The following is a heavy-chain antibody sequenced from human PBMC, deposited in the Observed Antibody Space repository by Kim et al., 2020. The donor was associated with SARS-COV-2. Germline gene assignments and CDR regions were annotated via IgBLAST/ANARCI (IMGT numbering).Heavy chain of an antibody. CDR2: ISYDGSNK. J-gene: IGHJ2*01. CDR1: GFTFSSYA. Sequence: GGSLRLSCAASGFTFSSYAMHWVRQAPGKGLEWVAVISYDGSNKYYADSVKGRFTISRDNSKNTLYLQMNSLRAEDTAVYYCARDNGYCGGDCYYYWYFDLWGRGTLVTVSS. V-gene: IGHV3-30*04. CDR3: ARDNGYCGGDCYYYWYFDL. D-gene: IGHD2-21*02.